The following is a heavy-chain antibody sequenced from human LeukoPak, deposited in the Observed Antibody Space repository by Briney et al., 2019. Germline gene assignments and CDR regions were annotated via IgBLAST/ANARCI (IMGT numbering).Heavy chain of an antibody. CDR1: GFTLSSDR. V-gene: IGHV3-74*01. Sequence: GGSLRLSCEGSGFTLSSDRMHGVRQAPGKGLVWVSRISGDGSSTDYADSVKGRVTISRDNAKNTLYLQMNSLRAEDTAVYYCARSRWYFDLWGRGTLVTVSS. CDR2: ISGDGSST. J-gene: IGHJ2*01. CDR3: ARSRWYFDL.